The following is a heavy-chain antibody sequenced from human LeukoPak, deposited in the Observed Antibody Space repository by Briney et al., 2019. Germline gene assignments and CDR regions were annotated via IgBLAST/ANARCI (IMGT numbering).Heavy chain of an antibody. CDR3: ATEIIRRYNGSRQDGMDV. V-gene: IGHV3-30*02. CDR1: GFTFSSSG. Sequence: GGSLRLSCAASGFTFSSSGMHWVRQAPGKGLEWVAVIWYDGSDKYSADSVKGRFTISRDNSKNTLYLQMNSLRPEDTALYYCATEIIRRYNGSRQDGMDVWGQGTTVTVSS. D-gene: IGHD1-26*01. CDR2: IWYDGSDK. J-gene: IGHJ6*02.